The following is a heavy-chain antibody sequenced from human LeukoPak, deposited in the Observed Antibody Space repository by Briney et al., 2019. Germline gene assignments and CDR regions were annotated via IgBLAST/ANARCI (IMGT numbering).Heavy chain of an antibody. Sequence: GGSLRLSCAASGFTFRSYWMHWVRQAPGKGLVWVSHISGDESSTSYADSAKGRFTISRDNAKNTLYLQMNSLRAEDTAVYYCARGPSDYYRHDAFDIWGQGTMVTVSS. CDR2: ISGDESST. V-gene: IGHV3-74*01. CDR3: ARGPSDYYRHDAFDI. D-gene: IGHD3-22*01. CDR1: GFTFRSYW. J-gene: IGHJ3*02.